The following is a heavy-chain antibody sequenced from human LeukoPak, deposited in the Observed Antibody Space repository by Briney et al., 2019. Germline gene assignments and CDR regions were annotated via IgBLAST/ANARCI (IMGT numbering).Heavy chain of an antibody. D-gene: IGHD3-10*01. J-gene: IGHJ4*02. CDR1: GGSISSNY. CDR2: IYSGGST. CDR3: AREYRGEYYFAY. V-gene: IGHV3-66*01. Sequence: ETLSLTCTVSGGSISSNYMSWVRQAPGKGLEWVSVIYSGGSTYYADSVKGRFTISRDNSKNTLYLQMNSLRAEDTAVYYCAREYRGEYYFAYWGQGTLVTVSS.